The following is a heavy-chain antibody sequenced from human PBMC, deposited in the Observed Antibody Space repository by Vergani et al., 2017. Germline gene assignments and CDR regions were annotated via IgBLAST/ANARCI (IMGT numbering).Heavy chain of an antibody. Sequence: QVQLVESGGGVVRPGWSLRLSCSTSGFNFNNHAMHWVRQVPGKGLEWVAISTYDGSNEYYVDSVRGRFTIIRDRSKNTVFLQMNTVRVEDTAIYYCARGPTPFYCGGDCFRGYLDYWGQGTPVTVSS. V-gene: IGHV3-30*03. CDR1: GFNFNNHA. J-gene: IGHJ4*02. CDR3: ARGPTPFYCGGDCFRGYLDY. CDR2: STYDGSNE. D-gene: IGHD2-21*01.